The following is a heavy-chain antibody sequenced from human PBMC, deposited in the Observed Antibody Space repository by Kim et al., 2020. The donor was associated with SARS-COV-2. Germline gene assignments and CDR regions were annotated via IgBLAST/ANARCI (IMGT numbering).Heavy chain of an antibody. D-gene: IGHD3-22*01. CDR3: ARTRITMIVVVTHFDY. V-gene: IGHV4-31*03. J-gene: IGHJ4*02. CDR1: GGSISSGGYY. Sequence: SETLSLTCTVSGGSISSGGYYWSWIRQHPGKGLEWIGYIYYSGSTYYNPSLKSRVTISVDTSKNQFSLKLSSVTGADTAVYYCARTRITMIVVVTHFDYWGQGTLVTVAS. CDR2: IYYSGST.